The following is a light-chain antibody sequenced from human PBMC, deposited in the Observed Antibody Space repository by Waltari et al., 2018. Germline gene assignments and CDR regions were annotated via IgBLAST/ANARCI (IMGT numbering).Light chain of an antibody. V-gene: IGKV1-39*01. CDR3: QQSYTTPRT. Sequence: DIQMTQSPSSLSASVGDRVNIACRASQNINSYLNWYQQKPGKAPNLLISATSTLQSGVPSRFSASGSVTDFTLTISSLQPEDFATYDCQQSYTTPRTFGLGTRVEVK. CDR1: QNINSY. CDR2: ATS. J-gene: IGKJ1*01.